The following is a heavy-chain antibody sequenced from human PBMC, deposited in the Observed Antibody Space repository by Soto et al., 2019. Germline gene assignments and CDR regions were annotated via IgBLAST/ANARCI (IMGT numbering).Heavy chain of an antibody. CDR2: IEQDGSEK. CDR3: ARAGAELERRQNYDY. CDR1: GSTFSSYW. Sequence: EVQLVESGGGLVQPGGSLRLSCEASGSTFSSYWMNWVRQAPGKGLEWVANIEQDGSEKYYVDSVKGRFTISRDNAKNSLYLQMNSLRGEDTAVYYCARAGAELERRQNYDYWGQGTLVTVSS. J-gene: IGHJ4*02. D-gene: IGHD1-1*01. V-gene: IGHV3-7*04.